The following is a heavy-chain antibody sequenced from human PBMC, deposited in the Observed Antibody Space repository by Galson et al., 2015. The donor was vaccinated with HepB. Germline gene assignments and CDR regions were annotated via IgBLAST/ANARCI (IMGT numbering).Heavy chain of an antibody. CDR3: AREIHKSFYDSSGYDY. D-gene: IGHD3-22*01. V-gene: IGHV6-1*01. CDR2: TYYRSKWYN. J-gene: IGHJ4*02. CDR1: GASVSNNYAA. Sequence: CAISGASVSNNYAAWNWIRQSPSRSLEWLGRTYYRSKWYNDYATSVKSRVTINSDTSKNQFSLHLKSVTPDDTAVYYCAREIHKSFYDSSGYDYWGQGSLVTVSS.